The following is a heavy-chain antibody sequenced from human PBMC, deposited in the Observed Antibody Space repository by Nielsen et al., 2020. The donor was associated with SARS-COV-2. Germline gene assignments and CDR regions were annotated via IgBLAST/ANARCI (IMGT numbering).Heavy chain of an antibody. D-gene: IGHD2-15*01. CDR1: GYTFTSYG. Sequence: ASVNVSCMASGYTFTSYGISWVRQAPGQGLEWMGCISAYNGNTNYAQKLQGRVTITTDTSTSTAYMELRSLRSDDTAVYYCARDIVVVVAADEDYYGMDVWGQGTTVTVSS. CDR2: ISAYNGNT. CDR3: ARDIVVVVAADEDYYGMDV. J-gene: IGHJ6*02. V-gene: IGHV1-18*01.